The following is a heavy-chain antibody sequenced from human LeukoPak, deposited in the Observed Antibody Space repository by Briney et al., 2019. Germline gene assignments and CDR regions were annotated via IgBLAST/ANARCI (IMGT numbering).Heavy chain of an antibody. J-gene: IGHJ4*02. CDR2: INAGNGNT. V-gene: IGHV1-3*01. CDR1: GYTFTSCA. D-gene: IGHD6-19*01. Sequence: ASVKVSCKASGYTFTSCAMHWVRQAPGQRLEWMGWINAGNGNTKYSQKFQGRVTITRDTSASTAYMELSSLRSEDTAVYYCASQPPAVAGTHPFDYWGQGTLVTVSS. CDR3: ASQPPAVAGTHPFDY.